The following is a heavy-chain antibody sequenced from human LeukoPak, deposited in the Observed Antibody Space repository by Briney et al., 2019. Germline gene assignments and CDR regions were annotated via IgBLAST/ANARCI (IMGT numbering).Heavy chain of an antibody. J-gene: IGHJ6*02. CDR1: GYTFTGYY. Sequence: ASVKVSCKASGYTFTGYYMHWVRQAPGQGPEWIGWINPNSGGTNYAQKFQGRVTMTRDTSISTAYMELSRLRSDDTAVYYCASSGCSSTSCYPFYYYGMDVWGQGTTVTVSS. CDR3: ASSGCSSTSCYPFYYYGMDV. V-gene: IGHV1-2*02. D-gene: IGHD2-2*01. CDR2: INPNSGGT.